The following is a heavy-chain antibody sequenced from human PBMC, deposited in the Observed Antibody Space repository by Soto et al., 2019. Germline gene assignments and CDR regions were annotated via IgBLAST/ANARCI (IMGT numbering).Heavy chain of an antibody. D-gene: IGHD2-2*01. CDR1: GGSLSGYY. V-gene: IGHV4-34*01. CDR3: ARGVYCSTTSCYWGMDV. Sequence: SSETLSLTCAVYGGSLSGYYWSWIRQPPGKGLEWIGEINHSGSTNYNPSLKSRVTISVDTSKNQFSLKLSSMTAADTAVYYCARGVYCSTTSCYWGMDVWGQGTTVTVSS. J-gene: IGHJ6*02. CDR2: INHSGST.